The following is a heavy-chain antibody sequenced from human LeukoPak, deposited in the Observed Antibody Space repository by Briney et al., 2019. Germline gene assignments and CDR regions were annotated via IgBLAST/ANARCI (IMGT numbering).Heavy chain of an antibody. CDR1: GGSISSGGYY. J-gene: IGHJ6*02. Sequence: SQTLSLTCTVSGGSISSGGYYWSWIRQHPGKGLEWIGYIYYSGSTYYNPSLKSRVTISVDTSKNQFSLRLSSVTAADTAVYYCARARNERPAEGYYYGMDVWGQGTTVTVSS. CDR3: ARARNERPAEGYYYGMDV. V-gene: IGHV4-31*03. CDR2: IYYSGST. D-gene: IGHD2-2*01.